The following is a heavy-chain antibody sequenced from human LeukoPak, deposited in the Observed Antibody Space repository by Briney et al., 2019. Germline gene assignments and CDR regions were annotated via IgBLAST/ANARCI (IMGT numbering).Heavy chain of an antibody. CDR1: GYSFTSYW. Sequence: GESLKISCKGSGYSFTSYWMGWVRQLPGKGLEWMGIIYPGDSDTRTSPSFQGQVTISADKSISTAYLQWSSLKASDTAMYYCARRSPFSRDFDYWGQGTLVTVSS. J-gene: IGHJ4*02. V-gene: IGHV5-51*01. D-gene: IGHD6-13*01. CDR2: IYPGDSDT. CDR3: ARRSPFSRDFDY.